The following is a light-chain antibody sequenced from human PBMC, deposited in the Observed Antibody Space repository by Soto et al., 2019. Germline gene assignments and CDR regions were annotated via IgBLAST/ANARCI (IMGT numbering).Light chain of an antibody. Sequence: QSALTQPASVSGSPGQSITISCTGASSDVGSYNLVSWYQQHPGKAPNLMIYEVSKRPSGVSDRFSGSRSGNTASLTISGLQAEDEADYYCCSYASRSTWVFGGGTKLTVL. CDR1: SSDVGSYNL. J-gene: IGLJ3*02. CDR2: EVS. V-gene: IGLV2-23*02. CDR3: CSYASRSTWV.